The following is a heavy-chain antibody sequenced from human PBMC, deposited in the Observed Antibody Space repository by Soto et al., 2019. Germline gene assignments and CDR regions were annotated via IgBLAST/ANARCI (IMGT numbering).Heavy chain of an antibody. J-gene: IGHJ5*02. CDR2: IIPILGIA. V-gene: IGHV1-69*04. CDR1: GGTFSSYT. CDR3: AGEGITMVRGVLFDP. D-gene: IGHD3-10*01. Sequence: SVKVSCKASGGTFSSYTISWVRQAPGQGLEWMGRIIPILGIANYAQKFQGRVTITADKSTSTAYMELSSLRSEDTAVYYRAGEGITMVRGVLFDPWGQGTLVTVSS.